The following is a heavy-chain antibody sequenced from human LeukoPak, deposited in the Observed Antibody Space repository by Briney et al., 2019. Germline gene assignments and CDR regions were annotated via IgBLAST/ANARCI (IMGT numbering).Heavy chain of an antibody. Sequence: GGFLRLSCAASGFTFSSYAMSWVRQAPGKGLEWVSAISGSGGSTYYADSVKGRFTISRDNSKNTLYLQMNSLRAEDTAVYYYAKDLASRSSSWRSFDYWGQGTLVTVSS. J-gene: IGHJ4*02. CDR3: AKDLASRSSSWRSFDY. V-gene: IGHV3-23*01. CDR1: GFTFSSYA. CDR2: ISGSGGST. D-gene: IGHD6-13*01.